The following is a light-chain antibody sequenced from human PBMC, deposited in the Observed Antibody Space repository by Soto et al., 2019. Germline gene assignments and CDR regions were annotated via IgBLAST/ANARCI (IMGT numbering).Light chain of an antibody. Sequence: DIEMTQAPSSLSASVGDRATITSRASQAISNNLAWYQQRPGQVPRLMIYDASTLQWVVPFRLSGSRSGTDSTFTISSLLPEAVAHYYCHGYNSGPRTFGHGTKVVIK. CDR2: DAS. CDR1: QAISNN. J-gene: IGKJ1*01. CDR3: HGYNSGPRT. V-gene: IGKV1-27*01.